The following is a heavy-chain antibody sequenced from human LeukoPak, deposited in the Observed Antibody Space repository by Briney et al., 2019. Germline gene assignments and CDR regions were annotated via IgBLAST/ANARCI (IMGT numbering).Heavy chain of an antibody. CDR3: ARHLGGSQRD. D-gene: IGHD1-26*01. V-gene: IGHV4-39*01. CDR1: GGSISSSSYY. CDR2: IYYSGST. J-gene: IGHJ4*02. Sequence: PSETLSLTCTVSGGSISSSSYYWGWIRQPPGKGLEWIGSIYYSGSTYYNPSLKSRVTISVDTSKNQFSLKLSSVTAADTAVYYCARHLGGSQRDWGQGTLVTVSS.